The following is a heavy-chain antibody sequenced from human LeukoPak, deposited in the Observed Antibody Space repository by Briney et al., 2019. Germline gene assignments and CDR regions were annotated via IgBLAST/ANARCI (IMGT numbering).Heavy chain of an antibody. J-gene: IGHJ4*02. CDR2: TRNKANNYIR. CDR1: GFTFREHY. V-gene: IGHV3-72*01. Sequence: GGSLRLSCAASGFTFREHYMDWVRQARGKGGEGIGRTRNKANNYIREYGAAVKGRLTISRDESKNSLYLQMSSLKTEDTAVYFCARGETATTRGPYFDYWGQGTLVTVSS. CDR3: ARGETATTRGPYFDY. D-gene: IGHD5-24*01.